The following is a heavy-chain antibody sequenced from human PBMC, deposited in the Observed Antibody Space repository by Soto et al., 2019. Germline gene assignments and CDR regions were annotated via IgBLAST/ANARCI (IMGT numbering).Heavy chain of an antibody. CDR3: ARFLGYCSGGSCYPEDGAFDI. CDR2: INAGNGNT. D-gene: IGHD2-15*01. CDR1: GYTFTSYA. V-gene: IGHV1-3*01. J-gene: IGHJ3*02. Sequence: ASVKVSCKASGYTFTSYAMHWVRQAPGQRLERMRWINAGNGNTKYSQKIQSRVTITRDTSASTANMEQSSLRSEDTDEYYYARFLGYCSGGSCYPEDGAFDIWGQGTMVTVSS.